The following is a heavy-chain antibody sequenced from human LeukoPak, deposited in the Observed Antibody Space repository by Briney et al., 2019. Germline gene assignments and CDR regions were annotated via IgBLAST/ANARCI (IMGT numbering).Heavy chain of an antibody. Sequence: SETLSLTCAVSGYSISSGYYWGWIRQPPGKGLEWIGSIYHSGSTYYNPSLKSRVTISVDTSKNQFSLKLSSVTAADTAVYYCATGFFPFYYYYMDVWGKVTTVTVSS. CDR3: ATGFFPFYYYYMDV. CDR1: GYSISSGYY. V-gene: IGHV4-38-2*01. CDR2: IYHSGST. D-gene: IGHD3-3*01. J-gene: IGHJ6*03.